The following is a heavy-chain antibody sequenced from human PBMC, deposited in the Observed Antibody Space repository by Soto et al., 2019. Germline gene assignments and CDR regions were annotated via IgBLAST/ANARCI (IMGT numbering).Heavy chain of an antibody. J-gene: IGHJ3*02. CDR2: ISSSGSTI. CDR3: AKERSPLFWLGDLLQKIGDVFDI. D-gene: IGHD3-10*01. V-gene: IGHV3-48*04. CDR1: GFTLRSYS. Sequence: PGGSLRLSCAASGFTLRSYSMHWVRQAPGKGLEWVSYISSSGSTIYYADSVKGRFTISRDDAKNSLYLQMNSLSTEDTAVYYRAKERSPLFWLGDLLQKIGDVFDIWGKGKMVT.